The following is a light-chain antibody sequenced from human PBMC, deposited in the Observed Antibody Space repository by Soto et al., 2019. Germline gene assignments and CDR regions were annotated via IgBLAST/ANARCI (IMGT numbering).Light chain of an antibody. V-gene: IGKV3-20*01. CDR3: RQYGSSPPPVT. J-gene: IGKJ4*01. Sequence: EIVLTQSPGTLSLSPGERATLSCRASQSVSSSYLAWYQQKPGQAPRLLIYGASSRATGIPDRFSGSGSGTDFTLTISRLEPEDFAVYYCRQYGSSPPPVTFGGGTKVEIK. CDR2: GAS. CDR1: QSVSSSY.